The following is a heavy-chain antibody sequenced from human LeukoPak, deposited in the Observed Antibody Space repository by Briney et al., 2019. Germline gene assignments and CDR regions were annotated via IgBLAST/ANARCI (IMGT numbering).Heavy chain of an antibody. CDR1: GFTFSSYA. J-gene: IGHJ6*02. V-gene: IGHV3-30-3*01. CDR2: ISYDGSNK. D-gene: IGHD5-18*01. CDR3: ARDRGLIPPIQLSWYV. Sequence: GGSLRLSCAASGFTFSSYAMHWVRQAPGKGLEWVAVISYDGSNKYYADSVKGRFTISRDNSKNTLYLQMNSLRAEDTAVYYCARDRGLIPPIQLSWYVWGQGTTVTVSS.